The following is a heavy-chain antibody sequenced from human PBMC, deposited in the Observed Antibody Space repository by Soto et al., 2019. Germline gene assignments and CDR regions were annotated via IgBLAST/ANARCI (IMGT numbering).Heavy chain of an antibody. CDR2: ISGSGGST. D-gene: IGHD4-17*01. Sequence: PGGSLRLSCAASGFTFSSYAMSWVRQAPGKGLEWVSAISGSGGSTYYADSVKGRFTISRDNSKNTLYLQMNSLRAEDTAVYYCAKDLRHGDYYYYGMDVWGQGTTVTVSS. V-gene: IGHV3-23*01. CDR1: GFTFSSYA. CDR3: AKDLRHGDYYYYGMDV. J-gene: IGHJ6*02.